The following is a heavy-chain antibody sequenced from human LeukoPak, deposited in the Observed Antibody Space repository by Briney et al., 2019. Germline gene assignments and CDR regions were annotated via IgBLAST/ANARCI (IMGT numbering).Heavy chain of an antibody. CDR2: ISSSSSYI. Sequence: GGSLRLSCAASRFTFSSYSMNWVRQAPGKGLEWVSSISSSSSYIYYADSVKGRFTISRDNAKNSLYLQMNSLRAEDTAVYYCARDPDYDSSFDYWGQGTLVTVSS. J-gene: IGHJ4*02. CDR1: RFTFSSYS. CDR3: ARDPDYDSSFDY. D-gene: IGHD3-22*01. V-gene: IGHV3-21*01.